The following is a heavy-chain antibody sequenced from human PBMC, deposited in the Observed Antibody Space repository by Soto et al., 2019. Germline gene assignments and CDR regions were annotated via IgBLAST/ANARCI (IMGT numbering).Heavy chain of an antibody. J-gene: IGHJ6*03. V-gene: IGHV3-23*01. CDR1: GGTCSTYA. Sequence: GRSLRLSWAVVGGTCSTYAMSWVSQAPRKGLEWVSTITTSGGNTYYADSVQGRFTISRDNSKNTLYLQMNSLRAEDTAVYYCAGRYCTNGVCYTNYYYYLDVWGKGTTVTVSS. D-gene: IGHD2-8*01. CDR3: AGRYCTNGVCYTNYYYYLDV. CDR2: ITTSGGNT.